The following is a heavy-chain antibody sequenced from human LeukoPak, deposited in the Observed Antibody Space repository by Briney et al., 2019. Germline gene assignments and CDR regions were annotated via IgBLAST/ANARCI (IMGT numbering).Heavy chain of an antibody. CDR3: ARDNSVGDIAWWFDP. CDR1: GDTFSSYY. CDR2: ISTDNGNT. V-gene: IGHV1-18*04. Sequence: ASVKVSCKASGDTFSSYYMHWVRQAPGQGLEWMGWISTDNGNTNYAQKLQGRVTMTTDTSTSTAYMELRSLRSDDTAVYYCARDNSVGDIAWWFDPWGQGTLVTVSS. D-gene: IGHD3-16*02. J-gene: IGHJ5*02.